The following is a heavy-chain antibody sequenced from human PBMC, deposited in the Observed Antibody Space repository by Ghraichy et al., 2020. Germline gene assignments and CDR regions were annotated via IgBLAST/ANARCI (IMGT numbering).Heavy chain of an antibody. CDR3: ANTIGSSWYGDEY. CDR1: GFALTNYA. D-gene: IGHD6-13*01. CDR2: LSGSGTST. Sequence: GGSLRLSCAASGFALTNYAMSWVRQAPGKGLEWVSTLSGSGTSTYYADSVKGRFTISRDNSKNTLYLQMNTLRADDTAVYYCANTIGSSWYGDEYWGQGTLVTVSS. V-gene: IGHV3-23*01. J-gene: IGHJ4*02.